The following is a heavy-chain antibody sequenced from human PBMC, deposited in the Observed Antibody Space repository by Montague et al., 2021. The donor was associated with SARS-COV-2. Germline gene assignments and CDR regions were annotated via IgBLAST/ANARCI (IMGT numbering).Heavy chain of an antibody. CDR1: GDSVSTYGVA. Sequence: CAISGDSVSTYGVAWDWIRQSPSRGLEWLGMTIYTGSAWYNEYAESVKGRITINPDTPKNQYSLHLTSVTTEDTAVYYCARHSYRTFDFWGQGTLVTVSS. V-gene: IGHV6-1*01. CDR3: ARHSYRTFDF. CDR2: TIYTGSAWYN. D-gene: IGHD3-10*01. J-gene: IGHJ4*02.